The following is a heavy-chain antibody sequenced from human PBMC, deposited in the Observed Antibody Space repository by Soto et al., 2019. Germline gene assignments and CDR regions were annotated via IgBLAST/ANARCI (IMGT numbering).Heavy chain of an antibody. Sequence: QVQLVQSGAEVKNPGSSVKVSCKTSGGTFNSYLIDWVRQAPGQGLEWMGGIIPAFGTAKYAQKFQGRVTITADKSTTTAYMELRTLTSEDTAAYYCARGLDQPPVGLYFDTWGQGTLVTVSS. CDR3: ARGLDQPPVGLYFDT. D-gene: IGHD2-2*01. V-gene: IGHV1-69*06. CDR1: GGTFNSYL. CDR2: IIPAFGTA. J-gene: IGHJ4*02.